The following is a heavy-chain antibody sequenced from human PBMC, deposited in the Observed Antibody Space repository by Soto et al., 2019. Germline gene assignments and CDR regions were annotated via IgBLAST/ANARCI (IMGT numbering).Heavy chain of an antibody. J-gene: IGHJ6*03. CDR3: ARDPRYCSGGNCYSDYFYYMDV. CDR1: GVTFSDYY. V-gene: IGHV3-11*01. CDR2: ISSSGSNT. D-gene: IGHD2-15*01. Sequence: QVQLVESGGGLVKPGGSLRLSCVASGVTFSDYYMTWIRQAPGKGLEWVSFISSSGSNTYYADSVKGRLTISRDNAKNSLYLQMHSLRAEDTAVYYCARDPRYCSGGNCYSDYFYYMDVWGKGTTVTVSS.